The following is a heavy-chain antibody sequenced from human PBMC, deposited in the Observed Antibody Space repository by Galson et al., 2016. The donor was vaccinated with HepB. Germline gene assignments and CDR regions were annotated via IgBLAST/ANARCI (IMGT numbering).Heavy chain of an antibody. V-gene: IGHV3-33*01. D-gene: IGHD3-10*01. CDR2: VWFDESNK. J-gene: IGHJ6*02. Sequence: SLRLSCAASGFTFKKYGMHWVRQAPGKGLEWVAVVWFDESNKYYADSVKGRFTISRDNSKSTVYLYMNSLRAEDTAVFYCARDPGRDDGMDGWGQGTTVTVSS. CDR1: GFTFKKYG. CDR3: ARDPGRDDGMDG.